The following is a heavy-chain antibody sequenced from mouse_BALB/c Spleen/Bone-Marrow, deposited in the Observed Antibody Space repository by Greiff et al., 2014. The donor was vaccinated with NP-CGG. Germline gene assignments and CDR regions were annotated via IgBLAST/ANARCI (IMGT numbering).Heavy chain of an antibody. Sequence: EVQLVESGPGLVIPSQSLSLTCSVTGYSITNNYYWNWIRQFPGNKLEWMGYIKYDSTNNYNPSLKNRISITRGTSKNQFFLKLNSVTTEDTATYYCARDDGSTYGGDYFDYWGQGTTLTVSS. V-gene: IGHV3-6*02. J-gene: IGHJ2*01. D-gene: IGHD1-1*01. CDR3: ARDDGSTYGGDYFDY. CDR1: GYSITNNYY. CDR2: IKYDSTN.